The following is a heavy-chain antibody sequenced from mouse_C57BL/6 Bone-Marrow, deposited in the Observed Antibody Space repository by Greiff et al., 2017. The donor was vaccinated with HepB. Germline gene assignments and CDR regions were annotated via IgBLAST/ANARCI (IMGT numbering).Heavy chain of an antibody. Sequence: EVQLVESEGGLVQPGSSMKLSCTASGFTFSDYYMAWVRQVPEKGLEWVANINPEGSSNYYLDSLKSRFIISRDNAKNMLYLQMSSLKSEDTATYYCTRDEGMAMDDGGQGTAVNVSS. V-gene: IGHV5-16*01. CDR3: TRDEGMAMDD. J-gene: IGHJ4*01. CDR1: GFTFSDYY. CDR2: INPEGSSN.